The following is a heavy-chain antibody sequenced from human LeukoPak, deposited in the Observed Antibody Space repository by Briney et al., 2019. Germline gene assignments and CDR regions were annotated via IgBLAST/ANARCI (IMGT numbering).Heavy chain of an antibody. J-gene: IGHJ6*03. CDR3: ARGGDCSSTSCYHYYYYYMDV. Sequence: ASVKVSCKVSGYTLTELSMHWVRQAPGKGLEWMGGFDPEDGETIYAQKFQGRVTMTEDTSTDTAYMELSSLRSEDTAVYYCARGGDCSSTSCYHYYYYYMDVWGKGTTVTVSS. CDR2: FDPEDGET. D-gene: IGHD2-2*01. V-gene: IGHV1-24*01. CDR1: GYTLTELS.